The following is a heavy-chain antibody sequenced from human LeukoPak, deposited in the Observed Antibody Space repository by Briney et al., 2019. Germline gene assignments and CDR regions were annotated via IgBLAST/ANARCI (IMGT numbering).Heavy chain of an antibody. CDR2: IHRSGSP. CDR1: LDSTTSNF. D-gene: IGHD3-22*01. CDR3: AKEKYYYDSSGYYYAPFDY. V-gene: IGHV4-4*02. Sequence: SETLSLTCTVSLDSTTSNFWSWVRQPPGKGLEWIGEIHRSGSPNYNPSLQSRVTISIDRSRNQIALELSSVTAADTAVYYCAKEKYYYDSSGYYYAPFDYWGQGTLVTVSS. J-gene: IGHJ4*02.